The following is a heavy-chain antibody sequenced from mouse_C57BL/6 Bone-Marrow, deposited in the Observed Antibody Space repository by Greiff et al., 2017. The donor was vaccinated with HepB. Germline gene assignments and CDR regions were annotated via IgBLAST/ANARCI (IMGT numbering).Heavy chain of an antibody. CDR3: ARDEDYYGSSYSPCAMDY. CDR2: ISYDGSN. V-gene: IGHV3-6*01. D-gene: IGHD1-1*01. Sequence: EVQLQQSGPGLVKPSQSLSLTCSVPGYSITSGYYWNWIRQFPGNKLEWMGYISYDGSNNYNPSLKNRISITRDTSKNQFFLKLNSVTTEDTATYYCARDEDYYGSSYSPCAMDYWGQGTSVTVSS. J-gene: IGHJ4*01. CDR1: GYSITSGYY.